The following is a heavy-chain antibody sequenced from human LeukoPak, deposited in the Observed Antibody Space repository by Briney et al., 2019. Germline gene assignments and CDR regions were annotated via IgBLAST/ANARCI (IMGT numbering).Heavy chain of an antibody. CDR3: GRLAHNAWYAIDF. J-gene: IGHJ4*02. V-gene: IGHV3-7*01. D-gene: IGHD2-2*01. CDR1: DFTFDFYW. Sequence: GGSLRLSCVASDFTFDFYWMTWVRQAPGKGLEWLANILPDGSQKYYVDSVKGRFTISRDNPRNSLYLQINNLRAEDTAVYYCGRLAHNAWYAIDFWGQGTLVTVSS. CDR2: ILPDGSQK.